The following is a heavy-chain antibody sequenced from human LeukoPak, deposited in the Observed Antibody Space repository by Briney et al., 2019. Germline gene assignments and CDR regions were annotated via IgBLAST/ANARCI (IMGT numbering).Heavy chain of an antibody. CDR3: AREGYYDSSGYSIVY. Sequence: GGSLRLSCAASGFTVSSNYMSWVRQAPGKGLEWVSVIYSGGSTYYADSVKGRFTIPRHNSKNTLYLQMNSLRAEDTAVYYCAREGYYDSSGYSIVYWGQGTLVTVSS. CDR1: GFTVSSNY. CDR2: IYSGGST. J-gene: IGHJ4*02. D-gene: IGHD3-22*01. V-gene: IGHV3-53*04.